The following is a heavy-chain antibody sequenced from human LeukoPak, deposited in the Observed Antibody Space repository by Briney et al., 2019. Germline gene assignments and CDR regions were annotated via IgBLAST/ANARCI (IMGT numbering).Heavy chain of an antibody. J-gene: IGHJ3*02. CDR3: ARGGDRKSFDI. D-gene: IGHD2-15*01. V-gene: IGHV1-8*03. Sequence: GASVKVSCKASGYTFTTYEIYWVRQATGQGLEWVGWMSPNSGNTVYAQKFQGRVTITADKSTSTAYMELSSLRSEDTAVYYCARGGDRKSFDIWGQGTMVTVSS. CDR2: MSPNSGNT. CDR1: GYTFTTYE.